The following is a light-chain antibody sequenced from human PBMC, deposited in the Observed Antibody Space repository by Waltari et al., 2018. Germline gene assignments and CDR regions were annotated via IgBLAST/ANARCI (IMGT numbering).Light chain of an antibody. Sequence: DIVMTQSPLSLPFTTGAPASTPCRSIQSLLHTNGYNYLDWYLQRPGQSPQLLIYMGSSRASGVPDRFSGSGSGTHFTLKINRVEAEDFGVYYCMQSFQSPFTFGQGTKLEIK. CDR2: MGS. V-gene: IGKV2-28*01. CDR3: MQSFQSPFT. J-gene: IGKJ2*01. CDR1: QSLLHTNGYNY.